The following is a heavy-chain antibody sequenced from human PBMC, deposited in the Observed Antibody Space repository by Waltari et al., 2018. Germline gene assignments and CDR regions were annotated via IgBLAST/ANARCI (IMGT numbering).Heavy chain of an antibody. CDR2: IIPIFGTA. Sequence: QVQLVQSGAEVKKPGSSVKVSCKASGGTFSSYAISWVRQAPGQGLEWMGRIIPIFGTANDAQKFQGRVTSTADKSTSTVYMELSSLRSEDTAVYYCARVTQPLGGVPPDIWGQGTMVTVSS. J-gene: IGHJ3*02. D-gene: IGHD7-27*01. CDR1: GGTFSSYA. V-gene: IGHV1-69*08. CDR3: ARVTQPLGGVPPDI.